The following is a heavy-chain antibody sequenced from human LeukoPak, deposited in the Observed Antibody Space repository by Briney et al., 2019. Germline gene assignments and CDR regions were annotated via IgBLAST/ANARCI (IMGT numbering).Heavy chain of an antibody. J-gene: IGHJ4*02. CDR3: ARDARGWSGFDY. D-gene: IGHD3-3*01. CDR2: VRYSGKT. Sequence: SETLSLTCTVSGGSISSSSSYWGWIRQPPGKGLEWIGSVRYSGKTYYNPPLKSRVTMSVDTSKNQFSLNLSSVTAADTAVYYCARDARGWSGFDYWGQGTLVTVSS. CDR1: GGSISSSSSY. V-gene: IGHV4-39*07.